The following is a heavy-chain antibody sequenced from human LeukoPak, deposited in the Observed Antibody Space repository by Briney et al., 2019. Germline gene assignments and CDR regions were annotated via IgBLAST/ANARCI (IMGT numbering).Heavy chain of an antibody. D-gene: IGHD3-10*01. CDR1: GFTFSSYS. CDR3: ARDRRGYYYGSGSYFRVRGGFDP. CDR2: INHSGST. J-gene: IGHJ5*02. V-gene: IGHV4-34*01. Sequence: PGGSLRLSCAASGFTFSSYSMNWVRQAPGKGLEWIGEINHSGSTNYNPSLKSRVTISVDTSKNQFSLKLSSVTAADTAVYYCARDRRGYYYGSGSYFRVRGGFDPWGQGTLVTVSS.